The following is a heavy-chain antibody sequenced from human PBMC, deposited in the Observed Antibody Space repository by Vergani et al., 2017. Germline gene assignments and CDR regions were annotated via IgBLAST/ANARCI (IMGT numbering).Heavy chain of an antibody. V-gene: IGHV2-26*01. CDR1: GFSLSNARMG. Sequence: QVTLKESGPVLVKPTETLTLTCTVSGFSLSNARMGVSWIRQPPGKALEWLAHIFSNDEKSYSTSLKSRLTISKDTSKSQVVLTMTNMDPVDTATYYCARIIRYYDFWSGTSDYYYYMDVWGKGTTVTVSS. J-gene: IGHJ6*03. D-gene: IGHD3-3*01. CDR3: ARIIRYYDFWSGTSDYYYYMDV. CDR2: IFSNDEK.